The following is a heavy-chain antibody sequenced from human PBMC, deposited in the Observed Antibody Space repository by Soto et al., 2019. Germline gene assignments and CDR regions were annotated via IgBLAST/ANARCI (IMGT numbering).Heavy chain of an antibody. J-gene: IGHJ5*02. V-gene: IGHV4-59*12. CDR2: IYYSGSS. Sequence: NPSETLSLTCTVSCGSITSYHWSWIRQSPGKGLEWIGNIYYSGSSNYNPSLESRVTISVDTSKNQFSLRLSSVTAADTAVYYCARDRSGGYNWFDPWGQGTLVTVS. D-gene: IGHD2-15*01. CDR1: CGSITSYH. CDR3: ARDRSGGYNWFDP.